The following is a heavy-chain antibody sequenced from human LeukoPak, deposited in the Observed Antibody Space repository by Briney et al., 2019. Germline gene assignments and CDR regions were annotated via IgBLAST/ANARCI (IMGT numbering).Heavy chain of an antibody. Sequence: SGGSLRPSCAASGFTFAHYAMSWVGQAPPQGLEWVSARSGNGGSVYYTEPAKGRVTTSRDNSKNTLSLQTSTLRADDTAVFYFAKDVVFGSDYSPHNFDAWSRASLLTVSS. CDR1: GFTFAHYA. D-gene: IGHD3-10*01. CDR2: RSGNGGSV. V-gene: IGHV3-23*01. CDR3: AKDVVFGSDYSPHNFDA. J-gene: IGHJ4*02.